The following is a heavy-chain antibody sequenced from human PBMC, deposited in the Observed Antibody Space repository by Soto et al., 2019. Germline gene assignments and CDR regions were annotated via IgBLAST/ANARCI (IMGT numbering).Heavy chain of an antibody. CDR3: ARGDRGGSGSPASYFYSDLDV. D-gene: IGHD3-10*01. Sequence: DVQLLESGGHLVQPGGSLRLSCAASGFTFSSYAMSWVRQAPGKGLEWVSSVSAGGDMTYYSDSVKGRFTISRDTSNNALFLQMNRLRIEGTALYYCARGDRGGSGSPASYFYSDLDVWGQGATVTVS. J-gene: IGHJ6*02. CDR2: VSAGGDMT. V-gene: IGHV3-23*01. CDR1: GFTFSSYA.